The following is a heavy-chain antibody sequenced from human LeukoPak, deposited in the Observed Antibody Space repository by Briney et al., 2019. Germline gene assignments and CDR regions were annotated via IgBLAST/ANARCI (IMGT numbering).Heavy chain of an antibody. CDR3: ARATAGTTLFEGIDY. CDR2: IYYSGST. Sequence: IPPETLSLTCTVSGGSISSYYWSWIRQPPGKGLEWIGYIYYSGSTNYNSSLKSRVTILVDMSKNQFSLKLSSVTAADTAVYYCARATAGTTLFEGIDYWGQGTLVTVSS. CDR1: GGSISSYY. D-gene: IGHD1-1*01. J-gene: IGHJ4*02. V-gene: IGHV4-59*08.